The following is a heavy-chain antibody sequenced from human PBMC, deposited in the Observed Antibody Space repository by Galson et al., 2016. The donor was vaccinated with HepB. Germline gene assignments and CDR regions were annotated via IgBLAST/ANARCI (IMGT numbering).Heavy chain of an antibody. D-gene: IGHD3-22*01. CDR1: GGALRSYG. Sequence: SVKVSCKASGGALRSYGISWVRQAPGQGLEWMGGILPVFDTANYAQRFQGRVTITADKSTSTAYMELSSLRSEDTAVYYCARVAAYDTSGFYGSVDYWGQGTLVTVSS. CDR2: ILPVFDTA. V-gene: IGHV1-69*06. CDR3: ARVAAYDTSGFYGSVDY. J-gene: IGHJ4*02.